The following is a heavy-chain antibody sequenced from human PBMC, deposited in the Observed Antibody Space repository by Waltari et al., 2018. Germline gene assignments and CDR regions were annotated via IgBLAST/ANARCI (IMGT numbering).Heavy chain of an antibody. CDR2: ISSSSSYI. J-gene: IGHJ4*02. CDR1: GFTFSSYS. D-gene: IGHD6-13*01. V-gene: IGHV3-21*04. Sequence: EVQLVESGGGLVKPGGSLRLSCAASGFTFSSYSMNWVRQAPGKGLEWVSSISSSSSYIYYADAVKGRFTISRDNAKNSLYLQMNSLRAADTAVYYCARVSDRYSSSWYRAIGGGYFDYWGQGTLVTVSS. CDR3: ARVSDRYSSSWYRAIGGGYFDY.